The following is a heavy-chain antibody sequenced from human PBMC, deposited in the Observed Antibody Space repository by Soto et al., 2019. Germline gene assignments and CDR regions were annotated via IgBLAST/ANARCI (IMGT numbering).Heavy chain of an antibody. J-gene: IGHJ1*01. Sequence: QVQLVESGGAVVQPGTSLRLSCAASGFTFNTYGMYWVRQAPGKGLEWVAAISYDGSNKYHADSVKGRFTISRDNSKNTLYLQMNSLRVEDTAVYYCAKDIVRYTYGACAYWGQGALVTVSS. V-gene: IGHV3-30*18. CDR3: AKDIVRYTYGACAY. CDR1: GFTFNTYG. CDR2: ISYDGSNK. D-gene: IGHD5-18*01.